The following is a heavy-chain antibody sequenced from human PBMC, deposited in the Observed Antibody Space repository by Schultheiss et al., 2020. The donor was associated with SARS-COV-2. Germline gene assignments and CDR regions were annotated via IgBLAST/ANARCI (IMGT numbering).Heavy chain of an antibody. CDR3: ARAYSGGFAYGRFDG. J-gene: IGHJ4*02. Sequence: GGSLRLSCAVSGFTFSSYWMSWVRQAPGKGLVWVARIDIDGGRIKYADSVEGRFTISRDNANNAVYLQMNSLRAEDTALYYCARAYSGGFAYGRFDGWGQGTLVTVSS. D-gene: IGHD5-18*01. CDR1: GFTFSSYW. CDR2: IDIDGGRI. V-gene: IGHV3-74*01.